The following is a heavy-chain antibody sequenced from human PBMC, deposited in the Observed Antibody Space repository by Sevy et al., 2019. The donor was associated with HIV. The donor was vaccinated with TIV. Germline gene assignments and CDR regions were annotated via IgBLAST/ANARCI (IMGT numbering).Heavy chain of an antibody. CDR2: INPNSGGT. V-gene: IGHV1-2*02. J-gene: IGHJ4*02. CDR1: GYTFTGYY. D-gene: IGHD3-10*01. Sequence: ASLKVSCKASGYTFTGYYMHWVRQAPGQGLEWMGWINPNSGGTNYAQKFQGRVTMTRDTSISTAYMELSRLRSDDTAVYYCARLPSPLWFGELSFDYWGQGTLVTVSS. CDR3: ARLPSPLWFGELSFDY.